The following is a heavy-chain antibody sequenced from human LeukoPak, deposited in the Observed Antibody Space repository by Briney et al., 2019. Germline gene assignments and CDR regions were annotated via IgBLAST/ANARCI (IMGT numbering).Heavy chain of an antibody. D-gene: IGHD6-6*01. Sequence: PSQTLSLTCTVSGGSISSGGYYWSWIRQHPGKGLEWIGYIYYSGSTYYNPSLKSRVTISVDTSKNQFSLKLSSVTAADTAVYYCARVWVGSSSFSYYYYYYMDVWGKGTTVTVSS. CDR3: ARVWVGSSSFSYYYYYYMDV. V-gene: IGHV4-31*03. J-gene: IGHJ6*03. CDR1: GGSISSGGYY. CDR2: IYYSGST.